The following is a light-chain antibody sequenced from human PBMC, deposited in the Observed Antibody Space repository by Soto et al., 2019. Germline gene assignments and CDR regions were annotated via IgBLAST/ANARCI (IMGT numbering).Light chain of an antibody. CDR3: QRYGG. CDR1: QSVGNN. Sequence: EIVMTQSPATLSVSPGERTTLSCRASQSVGNNLAWYQQKPGQAPRLLICGASNRATGIPDRFSGSGSGTDFTLTISRLEPEDFAVYYCQRYGGFGQGTKVDIK. CDR2: GAS. J-gene: IGKJ1*01. V-gene: IGKV3-20*01.